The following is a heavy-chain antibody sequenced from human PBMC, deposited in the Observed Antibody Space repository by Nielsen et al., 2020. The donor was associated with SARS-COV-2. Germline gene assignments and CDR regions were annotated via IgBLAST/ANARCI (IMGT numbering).Heavy chain of an antibody. V-gene: IGHV3-30-3*01. CDR2: ISYDGSNR. D-gene: IGHD3-22*01. J-gene: IGHJ4*02. Sequence: GESLKISCAASGFTFSSYAFHWVRQAPGKGLEWVAVISYDGSNRYYADSVEGRFTIFRDNSKNTLYLQMNSLRAEDTAVYYCARGGKRFDSSGYFSPDYWGQGTLVTVSS. CDR1: GFTFSSYA. CDR3: ARGGKRFDSSGYFSPDY.